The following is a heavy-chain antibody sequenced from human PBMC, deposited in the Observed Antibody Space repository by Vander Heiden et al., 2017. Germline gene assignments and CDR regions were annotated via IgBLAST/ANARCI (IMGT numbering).Heavy chain of an antibody. D-gene: IGHD5-18*01. Sequence: QVQLQQWGAGLLKPSETLSLTWPVYGGSLRWYYWSWIRQPPGKGRGGSGEINHSVSTNYNPSLKSRVTISVDTSKNQFSLKLSSVTAADTAVYYCAAGYSYGYWYFDLWGRGTLVTVSS. CDR1: GGSLRWYY. CDR3: AAGYSYGYWYFDL. CDR2: INHSVST. V-gene: IGHV4-34*01. J-gene: IGHJ2*01.